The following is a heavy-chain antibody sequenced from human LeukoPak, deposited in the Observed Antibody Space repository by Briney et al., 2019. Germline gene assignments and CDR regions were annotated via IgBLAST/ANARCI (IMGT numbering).Heavy chain of an antibody. J-gene: IGHJ4*02. V-gene: IGHV4-59*01. D-gene: IGHD2-15*01. CDR2: IYYSGST. Sequence: PSETLSLTCTVSGGSISSYYWSWIRQPPGKGLEWIGYIYYSGSTNYNPSLKSRVTISVDTSKNQFSLKLSSVTAEDTAVYYCARIYVGGSLDYWGQGTLVTVSS. CDR1: GGSISSYY. CDR3: ARIYVGGSLDY.